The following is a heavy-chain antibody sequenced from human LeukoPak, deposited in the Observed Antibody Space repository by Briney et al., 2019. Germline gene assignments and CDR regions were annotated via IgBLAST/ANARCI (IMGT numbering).Heavy chain of an antibody. CDR3: ATASHYDSSGAFDY. D-gene: IGHD3-22*01. CDR2: FDPEDGET. V-gene: IGHV1-24*01. J-gene: IGHJ4*02. Sequence: GASVKVSCKVSGYTLTELSMHWVRQAPGKGLEWMGGFDPEDGETIYAQKFQGRVTMTEDTSTDTAYMELSSLRSEDTAVYYCATASHYDSSGAFDYWGQGTLVTVSS. CDR1: GYTLTELS.